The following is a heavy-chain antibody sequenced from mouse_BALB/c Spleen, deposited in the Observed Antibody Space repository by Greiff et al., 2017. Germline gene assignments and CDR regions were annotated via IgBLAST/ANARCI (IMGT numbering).Heavy chain of an antibody. Sequence: EVKLMESGGGLVKPGGSLKLSCAASGFTFSSYAMSWVRQTPEKRLEWVASISSGGSTYYPDSVKGRFTISRDNARNILYLQMSSLRSEDTAMYYCARAFITTATDAMDYWGQGTSVTVSS. CDR2: ISSGGST. J-gene: IGHJ4*01. CDR3: ARAFITTATDAMDY. D-gene: IGHD1-2*01. CDR1: GFTFSSYA. V-gene: IGHV5-6-5*01.